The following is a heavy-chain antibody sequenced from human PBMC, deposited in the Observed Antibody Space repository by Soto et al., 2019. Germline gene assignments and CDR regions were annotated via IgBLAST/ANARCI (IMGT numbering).Heavy chain of an antibody. CDR2: IYYSGST. CDR1: GGSISSSSFY. V-gene: IGHV4-39*07. D-gene: IGHD3-10*01. CDR3: ARGLWFGELNYYYYGMDV. Sequence: PSETLSLTCTVSGGSISSSSFYRGWIRHPPGKGLEWIGSIYYSGSTYYNPSLKSRVTISVDTSKNQFSLKLSSVTAADTAVYYCARGLWFGELNYYYYGMDVWGQGTTVTVSS. J-gene: IGHJ6*02.